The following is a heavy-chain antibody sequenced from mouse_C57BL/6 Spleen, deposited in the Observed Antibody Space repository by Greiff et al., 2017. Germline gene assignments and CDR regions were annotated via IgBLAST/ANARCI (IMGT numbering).Heavy chain of an antibody. CDR1: GFTFSDYG. D-gene: IGHD2-4*01. V-gene: IGHV5-17*01. J-gene: IGHJ4*01. CDR3: ARRRITTGYYYAMDY. Sequence: EVKLVESGGGLVKPGGSLKLSCAASGFTFSDYGMHWVRQAPEEGLEWVAYISSGSSTIYYADTVKGRFTIPRDNAKNTLFLQMTSLRSEDTAMYYCARRRITTGYYYAMDYWGQGASVTVSS. CDR2: ISSGSSTI.